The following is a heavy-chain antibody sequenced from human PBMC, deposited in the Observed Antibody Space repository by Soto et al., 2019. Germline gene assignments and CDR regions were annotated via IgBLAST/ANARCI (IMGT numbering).Heavy chain of an antibody. CDR3: ARRGNWNYFYYYYGMDV. CDR2: TYYRSKWYN. D-gene: IGHD1-7*01. J-gene: IGHJ6*02. V-gene: IGHV6-1*01. CDR1: GDSVSSNSAA. Sequence: PSQTLSLTCAISGDSVSSNSAAWNWIRQSPSRGLGWLGRTYYRSKWYNDYAVSVKSRITINPDTSKNQFSLQLNSVTPEDTAVYYCARRGNWNYFYYYYGMDVWGQGTTVTVSS.